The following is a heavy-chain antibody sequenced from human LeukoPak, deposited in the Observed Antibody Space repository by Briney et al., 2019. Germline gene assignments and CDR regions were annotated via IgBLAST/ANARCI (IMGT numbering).Heavy chain of an antibody. J-gene: IGHJ4*02. Sequence: PSETLSLTCTGSGGSISSYYWSWIRQPPGKGLEWIGYIYYSGSTNYNPSLKSRVTISVDTSKNQFSLKLSSVTAADTAVYYCARAGQQLVRYDYYFDYWGQGTLVTVSS. CDR2: IYYSGST. D-gene: IGHD6-13*01. CDR3: ARAGQQLVRYDYYFDY. CDR1: GGSISSYY. V-gene: IGHV4-59*01.